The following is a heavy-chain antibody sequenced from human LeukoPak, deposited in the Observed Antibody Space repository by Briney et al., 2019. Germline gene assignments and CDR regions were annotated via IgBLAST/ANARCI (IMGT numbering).Heavy chain of an antibody. CDR3: GRIPLGGQTVDY. V-gene: IGHV3-66*01. Sequence: GGSLRLSCAASGFTVATNSMSWVRQSPGKGLEWVSVIYAGGSTYYAESVNGRFTISRDNSRNTLFLQMNSLRAEDTAVYYCGRIPLGGQTVDYWGQGTLVTVSS. CDR1: GFTVATNS. CDR2: IYAGGST. J-gene: IGHJ4*02. D-gene: IGHD3-16*01.